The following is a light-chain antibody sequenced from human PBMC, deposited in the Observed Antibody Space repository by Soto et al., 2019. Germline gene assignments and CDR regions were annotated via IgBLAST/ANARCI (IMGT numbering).Light chain of an antibody. V-gene: IGLV2-14*01. Sequence: QSVLTQPASVSGSPGQSITISCTGTSSDVGGYNYVSWYQQQPGKAPKFMIYDVTNRPSGVSNRFSGSKSGNTASLTISGLQAEAEADYYCCSYTTSNTRQIVVGTGTKVTVL. J-gene: IGLJ1*01. CDR1: SSDVGGYNY. CDR2: DVT. CDR3: CSYTTSNTRQIV.